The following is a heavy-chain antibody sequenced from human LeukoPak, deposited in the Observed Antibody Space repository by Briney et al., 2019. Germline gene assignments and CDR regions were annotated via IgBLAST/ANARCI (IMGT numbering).Heavy chain of an antibody. CDR3: ARPPGYSSSSDYWYFDL. CDR1: GGSISSSSYY. Sequence: SETLSLTCTVSGGSISSSSYYWGWIRQPPGKGLEWIGEINHSGSTNYNPSLKSRVTISVDTSKNQFSLKLSSVTAADTAVYYCARPPGYSSSSDYWYFDLWGRGTLVTVSS. J-gene: IGHJ2*01. D-gene: IGHD6-13*01. V-gene: IGHV4-39*07. CDR2: INHSGST.